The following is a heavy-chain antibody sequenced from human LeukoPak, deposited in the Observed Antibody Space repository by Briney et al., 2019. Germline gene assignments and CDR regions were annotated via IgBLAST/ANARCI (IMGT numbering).Heavy chain of an antibody. Sequence: PGGSLRLSCAASGFTFSTYWMHWVRQARGKGLVWLSRIKSDGSTNYADSVKGLFTISRDNAKNTVSLQMNSLRAEDTGVYYCARAPSEIGGYYPEYFRHWGQGTLVTVSS. CDR1: GFTFSTYW. CDR2: IKSDGST. J-gene: IGHJ1*01. CDR3: ARAPSEIGGYYPEYFRH. D-gene: IGHD3-22*01. V-gene: IGHV3-74*01.